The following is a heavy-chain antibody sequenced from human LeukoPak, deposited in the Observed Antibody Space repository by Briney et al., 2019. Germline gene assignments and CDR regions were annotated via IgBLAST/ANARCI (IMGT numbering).Heavy chain of an antibody. Sequence: PGGSLRLSCAASGFTFSSYWMSWVRQAPGKGLEWVANIKQDGSEKYYVDSVKGRFTISRDNSKNTLFLQVNSLRAEDTAVYYCARESDPYGDYSPFDYWGQGTLVTVSS. CDR2: IKQDGSEK. D-gene: IGHD4-17*01. CDR3: ARESDPYGDYSPFDY. V-gene: IGHV3-7*01. J-gene: IGHJ4*02. CDR1: GFTFSSYW.